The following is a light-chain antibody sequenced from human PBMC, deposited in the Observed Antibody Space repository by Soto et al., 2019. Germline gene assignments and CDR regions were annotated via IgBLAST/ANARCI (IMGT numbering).Light chain of an antibody. J-gene: IGLJ2*01. CDR3: SLYTSIITVV. CDR2: EVI. CDR1: SSDVGAYNS. Sequence: QSALTQPASVSGSPGQSITISCTGTSSDVGAYNSISWYQQHPGKAPKLIIYEVINRPSGVSNRFSGSKSGNTASLTISGLQPEDEADYYCSLYTSIITVVFGGGTKLTVL. V-gene: IGLV2-14*01.